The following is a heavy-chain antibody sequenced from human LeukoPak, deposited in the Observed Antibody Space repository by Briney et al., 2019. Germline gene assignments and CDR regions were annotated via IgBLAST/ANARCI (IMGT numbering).Heavy chain of an antibody. D-gene: IGHD2-15*01. CDR1: GFTFSSYA. V-gene: IGHV3-23*01. CDR3: AKDSRGGSCLFDY. CDR2: ISGSGGST. Sequence: GGSLRLSCAASGFTFSSYAMSWVRQAPGKGLVWVSAISGSGGSTYYADSVKGRFTISRDNSKNTLYLQMNSLRAEDTAVYYCAKDSRGGSCLFDYWGQGTLVTVSS. J-gene: IGHJ4*02.